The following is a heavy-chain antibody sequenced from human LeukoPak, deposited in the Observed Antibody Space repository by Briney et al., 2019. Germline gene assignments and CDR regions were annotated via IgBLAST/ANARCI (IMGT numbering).Heavy chain of an antibody. CDR2: ISSSSSYI. CDR3: ARDSGVRDSIDY. J-gene: IGHJ4*02. Sequence: GGSLRLSCAASGLTFSSYSMNWVRQAPGKGLEWVSSISSSSSYIYYADSVKGRFTISRDNAKNSLYLQMNSLRAEDTAVYYCARDSGVRDSIDYWGQGTLVTVSS. D-gene: IGHD3-10*01. V-gene: IGHV3-21*01. CDR1: GLTFSSYS.